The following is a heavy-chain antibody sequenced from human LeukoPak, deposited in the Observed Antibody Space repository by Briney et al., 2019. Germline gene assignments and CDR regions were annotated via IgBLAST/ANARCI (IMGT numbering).Heavy chain of an antibody. CDR1: GYTFTSYD. J-gene: IGHJ4*02. Sequence: GASVKVSCKASGYTFTSYDINWVRQATGQGLEWMGWMNPNSGNTGYAQKFQGRVTMTRNTSISTAYMELSSLRSEDTAVYYCARSLTLIAAADTGYWGQGTLVTVSS. CDR2: MNPNSGNT. D-gene: IGHD6-13*01. V-gene: IGHV1-8*01. CDR3: ARSLTLIAAADTGY.